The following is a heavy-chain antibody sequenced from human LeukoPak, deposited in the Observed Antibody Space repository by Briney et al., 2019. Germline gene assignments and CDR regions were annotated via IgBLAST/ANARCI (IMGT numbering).Heavy chain of an antibody. CDR1: GFIFSDYY. D-gene: IGHD6-6*01. J-gene: IGHJ6*04. V-gene: IGHV3-11*01. CDR3: VRDPRVSEPEGTV. CDR2: ITTGNTE. Sequence: NPGGSLRLSCASSGFIFSDYYMGWMHQAAGKGPEWVSYITTGNTEYYADSVKGRFTISRDNAKNSLNLQMNSLRAEDTAVYYCVRDPRVSEPEGTVWGKGTAVTVSP.